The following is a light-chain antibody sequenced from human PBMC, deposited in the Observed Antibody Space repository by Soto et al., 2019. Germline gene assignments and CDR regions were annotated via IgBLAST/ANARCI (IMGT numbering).Light chain of an antibody. J-gene: IGLJ1*01. V-gene: IGLV2-14*01. CDR2: DVH. CDR3: VSYTSRSTHV. CDR1: SSDVGGYIW. Sequence: QSVLTQPASLSGSPGQSITISCTGTSSDVGGYIWVSWYQHHPGKAPKLVIYDVHQRPSGVSSRFSGSKSGNTAFLTISGLQTEDEADYYCVSYTSRSTHVFGSGTKVTVL.